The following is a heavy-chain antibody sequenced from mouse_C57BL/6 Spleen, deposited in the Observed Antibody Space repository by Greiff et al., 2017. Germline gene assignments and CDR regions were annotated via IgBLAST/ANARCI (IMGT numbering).Heavy chain of an antibody. V-gene: IGHV1-62-2*01. J-gene: IGHJ1*03. CDR3: ARHEGMYYDYSNWYFDV. Sequence: VQLQQSGAELVKPGASVKLSCKASGYTFTEYTIHWVKQRSGQGLEWIGWFYPGSGSIKYNEKFKDKATLTADKSSSTAYMALSRLTSEDSAVYFCARHEGMYYDYSNWYFDVWGTGTTVTVSS. CDR1: GYTFTEYT. CDR2: FYPGSGSI. D-gene: IGHD2-4*01.